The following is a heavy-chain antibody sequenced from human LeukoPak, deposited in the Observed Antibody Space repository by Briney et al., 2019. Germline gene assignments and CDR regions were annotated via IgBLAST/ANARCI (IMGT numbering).Heavy chain of an antibody. CDR1: GFTFSSYG. Sequence: GGSLRLSCAASGFTFSSYGMHWVRQAPGKGLEWVAVIWYDGSNKYYADSVKGRFTISRVNSKNTLYLQMNSLRAEDTAVYYCARVAGTTSVHLWGRGTLVTVSS. J-gene: IGHJ2*01. D-gene: IGHD1-7*01. CDR2: IWYDGSNK. V-gene: IGHV3-33*01. CDR3: ARVAGTTSVHL.